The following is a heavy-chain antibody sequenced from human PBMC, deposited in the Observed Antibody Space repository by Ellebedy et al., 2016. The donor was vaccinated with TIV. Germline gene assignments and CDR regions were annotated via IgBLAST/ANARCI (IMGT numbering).Heavy chain of an antibody. CDR2: IRYDGSEE. J-gene: IGHJ4*02. V-gene: IGHV3-7*01. Sequence: GESLKISCAASGFIFRSNWMSWVRQAPGKGLEWVANIRYDGSEEYYVASVKGRFTISRDDANNSLHLQMSSLGVEDTGVYYCHAYYYGSAHPYPTDYWGQGTQVTVSS. D-gene: IGHD3-10*01. CDR1: GFIFRSNW. CDR3: HAYYYGSAHPYPTDY.